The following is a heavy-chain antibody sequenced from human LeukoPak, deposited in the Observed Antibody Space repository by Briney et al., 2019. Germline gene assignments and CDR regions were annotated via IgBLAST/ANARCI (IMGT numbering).Heavy chain of an antibody. CDR2: IYTNENT. J-gene: IGHJ4*02. CDR3: ARSSDSSGYYGGGIIDY. CDR1: GGSISIYY. V-gene: IGHV4-4*07. Sequence: PSETLSLTCTVSGGSISIYYWNWIRQPAGKGLEWIGRIYTNENTFFNPSLKSRVTMSVDTSKNQFSLQLTSVTAADAAMYYCARSSDSSGYYGGGIIDYWGQGTLVTVSS. D-gene: IGHD6-19*01.